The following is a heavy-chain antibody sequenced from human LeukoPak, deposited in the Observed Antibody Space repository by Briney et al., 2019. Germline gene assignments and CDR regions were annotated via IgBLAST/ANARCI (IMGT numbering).Heavy chain of an antibody. CDR2: IYSSGNT. J-gene: IGHJ4*02. CDR3: ARERRYCSGVNCYSGLDY. D-gene: IGHD2-15*01. CDR1: GLTVSSNY. Sequence: PGGSLRLSCAASGLTVSSNYLNWVRQAPGKGLEWVSIIYSSGNTCYADSVKGRFIISRDNSKNTLYLQMTSLRLEDTAVYYCARERRYCSGVNCYSGLDYWGQGTRVTVSS. V-gene: IGHV3-53*01.